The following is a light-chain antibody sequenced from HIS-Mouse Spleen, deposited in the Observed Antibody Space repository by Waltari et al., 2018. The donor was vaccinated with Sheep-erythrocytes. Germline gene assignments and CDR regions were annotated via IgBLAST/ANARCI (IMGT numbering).Light chain of an antibody. CDR3: AAWDDSLNGPV. Sequence: QSVLTQPPSASGTPGQRVTIPCSGSSSNIGSNTVTWYQQLPGTAPKLLISSNNQRPSGVPDRFSGSKSGTSASLAISGLQSEDEADYYCAAWDDSLNGPVFGGGTKLTVL. V-gene: IGLV1-44*01. CDR1: SSNIGSNT. J-gene: IGLJ3*02. CDR2: SNN.